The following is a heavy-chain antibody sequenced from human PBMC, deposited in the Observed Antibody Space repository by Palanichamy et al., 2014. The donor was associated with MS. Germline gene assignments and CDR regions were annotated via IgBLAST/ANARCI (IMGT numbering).Heavy chain of an antibody. V-gene: IGHV3-23*01. Sequence: EVQLLESGGDLVQPGGSLRLSCAASGFDFSNFAMSWVRQAPGKGLEWVSAVSGSGDNTYYVDSVKGRFTISRDNSKDTLYLQMNGLRAEDTAFYYCAKPIYYGDRNRIFESWGQGTLVTVSS. CDR2: VSGSGDNT. CDR1: GFDFSNFA. J-gene: IGHJ4*02. CDR3: AKPIYYGDRNRIFES. D-gene: IGHD4-17*01.